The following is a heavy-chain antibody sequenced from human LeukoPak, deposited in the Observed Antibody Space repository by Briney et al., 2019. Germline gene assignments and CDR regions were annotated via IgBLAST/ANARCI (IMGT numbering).Heavy chain of an antibody. D-gene: IGHD2-2*01. CDR3: ARTLTEDIVVVFDY. Sequence: SETLSLTCTVSGGSISSYYWSWIRQPPGKGLEWIGHIYYSGSTNYNPSLKSRVTISVDRSKNQFSLRLTYVTAADTAVYYCARTLTEDIVVVFDYWGQGTLVTVSS. CDR2: IYYSGST. J-gene: IGHJ4*02. CDR1: GGSISSYY. V-gene: IGHV4-59*01.